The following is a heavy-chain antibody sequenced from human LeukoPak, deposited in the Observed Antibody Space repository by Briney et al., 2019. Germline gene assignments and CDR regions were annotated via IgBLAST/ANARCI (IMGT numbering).Heavy chain of an antibody. CDR3: ARGFTVYRLSLDY. CDR2: INPSGGVT. D-gene: IGHD3-16*02. V-gene: IGHV1-46*01. J-gene: IGHJ4*02. CDR1: GYTFTSYY. Sequence: ASVKVSCKASGYTFTSYYMHWVRQAPGQGLEWMGFINPSGGVTTYAQKFQGSVTMTRDTSTSTVYMELSSLRSEDTAVYYCARGFTVYRLSLDYWGQGTLATVSS.